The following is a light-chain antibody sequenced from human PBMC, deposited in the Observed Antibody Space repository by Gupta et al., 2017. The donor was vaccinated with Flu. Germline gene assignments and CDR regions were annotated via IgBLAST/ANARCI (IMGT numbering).Light chain of an antibody. V-gene: IGLV5-45*01. CDR3: KIWHSSDVV. Sequence: CTLRCGINIANYRIIWYQQKPGSPPQDPLRYTSDSDKQHGSGVPSRFSGSKDVSATAGLFLISGLQAADDSYYYCKIWHSSDVVFGGGTRLTVL. J-gene: IGLJ2*01. CDR1: CGINIANYR. CDR2: YTSDSDK.